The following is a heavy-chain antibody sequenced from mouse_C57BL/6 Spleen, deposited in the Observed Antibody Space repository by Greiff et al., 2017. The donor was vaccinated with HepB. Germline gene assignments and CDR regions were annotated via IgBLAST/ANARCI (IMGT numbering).Heavy chain of an antibody. V-gene: IGHV14-4*01. CDR1: GFNIKDDY. J-gene: IGHJ3*01. D-gene: IGHD2-5*01. CDR3: TTRRGYYSKDPFAY. Sequence: DVQLQESGAELVRPGASVKLSCTASGFNIKDDYMHWVKQRPEQGLEWIGWIDPENGDTEYASKFQGKATITADTSSNTAYLQLSSLTSEDTAVYYCTTRRGYYSKDPFAYWGQGTLVTVSA. CDR2: IDPENGDT.